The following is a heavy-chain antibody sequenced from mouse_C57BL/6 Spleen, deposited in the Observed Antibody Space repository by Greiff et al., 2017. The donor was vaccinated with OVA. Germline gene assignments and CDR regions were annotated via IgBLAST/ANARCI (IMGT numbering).Heavy chain of an antibody. V-gene: IGHV1-31*01. CDR2: IYPYNGVS. D-gene: IGHD2-4*01. CDR1: GYSFTGYY. CDR3: ARYHYDCDGDFDY. Sequence: EVMLVESGPELVKPGASVKISCKASGYSFTGYYMHWVKQSHGNILEWIGYIYPYNGVSSYNQKFKGKATLTVDKSSSTAYMELRSLTSEDSAVYYCARYHYDCDGDFDYWGQGTTLTVSS. J-gene: IGHJ2*01.